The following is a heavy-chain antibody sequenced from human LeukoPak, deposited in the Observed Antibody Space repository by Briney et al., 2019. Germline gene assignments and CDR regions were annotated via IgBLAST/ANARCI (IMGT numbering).Heavy chain of an antibody. J-gene: IGHJ6*03. V-gene: IGHV1-2*02. CDR3: ARVFDIVVVGNYYYMDV. Sequence: ASVKVSCKASGYTFTGYYMHWVRQAPGQGLEWMGWINPNSGGTNYAQKFQGRVTMTRDTSISTAYMELSRLRSDDTAVYYCARVFDIVVVGNYYYMDVWGKGTTVTISS. D-gene: IGHD2-15*01. CDR2: INPNSGGT. CDR1: GYTFTGYY.